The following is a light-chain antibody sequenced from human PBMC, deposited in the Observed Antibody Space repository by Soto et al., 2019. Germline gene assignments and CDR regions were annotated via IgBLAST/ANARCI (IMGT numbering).Light chain of an antibody. V-gene: IGLV2-14*01. CDR3: SSYAANTNLV. CDR2: EVS. J-gene: IGLJ2*01. Sequence: QSALTQPASVSGSPGQSITISCTGTSSDVGGYNYVSWYQHHPGKAPLLIIYEVSHRPSGISNRFSASKSGNTASLTISGLQAEDEADYYCSSYAANTNLVFGGGTKLTVL. CDR1: SSDVGGYNY.